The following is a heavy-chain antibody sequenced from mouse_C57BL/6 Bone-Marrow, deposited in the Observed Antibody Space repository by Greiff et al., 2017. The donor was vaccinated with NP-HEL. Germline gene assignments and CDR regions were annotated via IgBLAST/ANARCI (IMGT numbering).Heavy chain of an antibody. D-gene: IGHD2-1*01. V-gene: IGHV3-6*01. CDR1: GYSITSGYY. CDR3: ASGYLLWKALFAY. Sequence: EVQLQQSGPGLVKPSQSLSLTCSVTGYSITSGYYWNWIRQFPGNKLEWMGYISYDGSNNYNPSLKNRISITRDTSKNQFFLKLNSVTTEDTATYYCASGYLLWKALFAYWGQGTLVTVSA. CDR2: ISYDGSN. J-gene: IGHJ3*01.